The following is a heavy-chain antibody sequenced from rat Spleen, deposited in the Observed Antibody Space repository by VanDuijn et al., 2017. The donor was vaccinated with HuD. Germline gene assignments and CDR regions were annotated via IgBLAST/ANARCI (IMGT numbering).Heavy chain of an antibody. D-gene: IGHD4-3*01. V-gene: IGHV5-25*01. CDR2: ISHSGGGT. CDR3: ARQDTSGYSNWFAY. J-gene: IGHJ3*01. Sequence: EVQLVESGGDLVQPGRSLKLSCAASGFTFNNYDMAWVRQAPTKGLEWVASISHSGGGTYYRDSVKGRFTVSRENAKSTLYFLMDSLRSEDTAPYYCARQDTSGYSNWFAYWGQGTLVTVSS. CDR1: GFTFNNYD.